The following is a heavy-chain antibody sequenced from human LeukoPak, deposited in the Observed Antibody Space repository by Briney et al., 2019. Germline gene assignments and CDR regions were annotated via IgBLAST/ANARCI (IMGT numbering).Heavy chain of an antibody. CDR1: GFTFSSYS. J-gene: IGHJ6*03. V-gene: IGHV3-48*01. CDR3: ARDVAYYDFWSGYCGGLCKEYYYYYMDV. CDR2: ISSSSSTI. Sequence: QSGGSLRLSCAASGFTFSSYSMNWVRQAPGKGLEWVSYISSSSSTIYYADSVKGRFTISRGNAKNSLYLQMNSLRAEDTAVYYCARDVAYYDFWSGYCGGLCKEYYYYYMDVWGKGTTVTVSS. D-gene: IGHD3-3*01.